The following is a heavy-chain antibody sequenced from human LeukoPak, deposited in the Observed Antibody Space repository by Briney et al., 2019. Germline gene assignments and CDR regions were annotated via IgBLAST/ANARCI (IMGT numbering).Heavy chain of an antibody. CDR2: ISGSGGST. J-gene: IGHJ4*02. V-gene: IGHV3-23*01. D-gene: IGHD3-16*01. CDR1: GFTLSSYA. CDR3: AKDQGFGLPLYYFDY. Sequence: PGGSLRLSCAASGFTLSSYAMSWVRQAPGKGLEWVSAISGSGGSTYYADSVKGRFTISRDNSKNTLYLQMNSLRAEDTAVYYCAKDQGFGLPLYYFDYWGQGTLVTVSS.